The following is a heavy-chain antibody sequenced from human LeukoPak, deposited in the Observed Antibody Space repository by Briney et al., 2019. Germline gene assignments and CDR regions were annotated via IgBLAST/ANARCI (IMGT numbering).Heavy chain of an antibody. CDR2: INPNSGNT. J-gene: IGHJ6*02. Sequence: ASLKVSCKASGYTFTNYDINWVRQATGQGLEWMGRINPNSGNTGYAEKFQDRVTMTRDTSISTVHMELRSLRSEDTAVYYCARVESSNSAYYYYYYGMDVWGQGTTVTVSS. V-gene: IGHV1-8*01. CDR1: GYTFTNYD. D-gene: IGHD6-13*01. CDR3: ARVESSNSAYYYYYYGMDV.